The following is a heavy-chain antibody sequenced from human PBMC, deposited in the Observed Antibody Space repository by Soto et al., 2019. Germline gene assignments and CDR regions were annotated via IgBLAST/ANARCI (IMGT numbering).Heavy chain of an antibody. CDR1: DGSISSSSYY. J-gene: IGHJ4*02. CDR2: IYYSGST. D-gene: IGHD3-9*01. CDR3: ARGYDILSGWGPSYYFDY. V-gene: IGHV4-39*01. Sequence: PSETLSLTCTVSDGSISSSSYYWGWTRQPPGKGLEWIGIIYYSGSTYYNPSLKSRVIISADTSKNQFSLKLTSVTAADTAVYYCARGYDILSGWGPSYYFDYWGQGTLVTVSS.